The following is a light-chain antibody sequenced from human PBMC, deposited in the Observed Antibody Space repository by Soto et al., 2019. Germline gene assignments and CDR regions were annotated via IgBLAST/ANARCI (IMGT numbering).Light chain of an antibody. CDR1: QSISSW. V-gene: IGKV1-5*03. CDR3: QQYDTYPLT. J-gene: IGKJ4*01. CDR2: KAS. Sequence: DIQMTQSPSTLSASVGDRVTTTCRASQSISSWLAWYQQKPGKAPNLLIYKASSLESGVPSRFSGGGSGTEFTLTVSSLQPDDFATYYCQQYDTYPLTFGGGTKV.